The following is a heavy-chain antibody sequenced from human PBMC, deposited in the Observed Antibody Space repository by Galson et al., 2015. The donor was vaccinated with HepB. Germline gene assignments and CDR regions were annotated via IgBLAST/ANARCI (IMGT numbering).Heavy chain of an antibody. D-gene: IGHD3-16*01. CDR1: ELSFRNLL. CDR2: ITGEHHGGST. V-gene: IGHV3-15*01. J-gene: IGHJ3*02. Sequence: FLRLCYAASELSFRNLLLSWVRQAPGRGLGWVGHITGEHHGGSTDYGAPVNGRFTITTDDSNSTVYLQVNSLKTEDTARYYCATYVPFTGGGALHIWGQGTMVTVSS. CDR3: ATYVPFTGGGALHI.